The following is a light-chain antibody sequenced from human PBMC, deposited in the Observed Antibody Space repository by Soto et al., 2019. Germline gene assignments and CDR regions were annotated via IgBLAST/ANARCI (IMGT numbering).Light chain of an antibody. CDR2: RNN. CDR3: AGWDDSLVV. V-gene: IGLV1-47*01. CDR1: SSNIGSAY. J-gene: IGLJ2*01. Sequence: QPVLTQPPSASGTPGQTVTISCSGSSSNIGSAYIYWYQHLPGTAPKLLIYRNNQRPSGVPDRFSASKSGTSASLAISGLRSEDDADYYCAGWDDSLVVFGGGTKVTVL.